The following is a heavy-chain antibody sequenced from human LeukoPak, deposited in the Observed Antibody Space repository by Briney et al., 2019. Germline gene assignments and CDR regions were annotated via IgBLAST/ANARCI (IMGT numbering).Heavy chain of an antibody. CDR3: ARDRTRDGYNQGRVFDY. Sequence: GGSLRLSCAASEFTFSNYALHWVRQAPGKGLQWVAVISYDGNTIHYADSVKGRFIISRDTSKNTLYLQMNSLRAEDTAVYYCARDRTRDGYNQGRVFDYWGQGTLVTVSS. CDR2: ISYDGNTI. D-gene: IGHD5-24*01. J-gene: IGHJ4*02. V-gene: IGHV3-30-3*01. CDR1: EFTFSNYA.